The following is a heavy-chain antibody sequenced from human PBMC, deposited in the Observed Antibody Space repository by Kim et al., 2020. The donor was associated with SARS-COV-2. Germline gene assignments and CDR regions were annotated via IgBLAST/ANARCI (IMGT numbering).Heavy chain of an antibody. J-gene: IGHJ4*02. Sequence: SETLSLTCAVYGESFSGYYWTWIRQPPGKGLEWIGEINHSGSTNYNPSLKSRLTISVDTSKNQFSLKLSSVTAADMAVYYCARPVYYYDNNGSIIWRGFFDYWSQGILVTVSS. CDR3: ARPVYYYDNNGSIIWRGFFDY. CDR2: INHSGST. D-gene: IGHD3-22*01. CDR1: GESFSGYY. V-gene: IGHV4-34*01.